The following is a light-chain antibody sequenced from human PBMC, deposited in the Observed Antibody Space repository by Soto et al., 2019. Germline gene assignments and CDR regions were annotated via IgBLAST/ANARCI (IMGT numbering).Light chain of an antibody. CDR2: DAS. Sequence: IVMTQSPATLSVSPGERATLSCRASQSISSNLAWYQQKPGQAPRLLIYDASTRATGIPGRFSGSGSETEFTLTISSLQSEDFVVYYCQQYNNWPLTFGGGTKVEIK. CDR3: QQYNNWPLT. V-gene: IGKV3-15*01. J-gene: IGKJ4*01. CDR1: QSISSN.